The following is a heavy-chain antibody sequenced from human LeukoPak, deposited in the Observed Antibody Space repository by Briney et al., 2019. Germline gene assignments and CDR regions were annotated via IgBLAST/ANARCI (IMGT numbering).Heavy chain of an antibody. CDR3: ARDEGIVVAKYYFDY. CDR2: ISSSGSTI. CDR1: GFTFSDYY. Sequence: AGGSLRLSCAASGFTFSDYYMSWIRQAAGKGLEWVSYISSSGSTIYYADSVKGRFTISRDNAKNSLYLQMNSLRAEDTAVYYCARDEGIVVAKYYFDYWGQGTLVTVSS. V-gene: IGHV3-11*01. J-gene: IGHJ4*02. D-gene: IGHD3-22*01.